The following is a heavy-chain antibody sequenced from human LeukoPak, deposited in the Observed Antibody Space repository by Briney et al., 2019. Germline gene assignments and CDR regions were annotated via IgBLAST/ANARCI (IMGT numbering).Heavy chain of an antibody. J-gene: IGHJ4*02. CDR1: GYTFTSYG. Sequence: ASVKVSCKASGYTFTSYGFTWVRQAPGQGLEWMGWINSYNGNTQYTPKFKGRVTTTIDTSTSTAYMELRSLGSDDTAVYYCARRGNWNDFDYWGQGTLVIVSS. V-gene: IGHV1-18*01. CDR2: INSYNGNT. CDR3: ARRGNWNDFDY. D-gene: IGHD1-20*01.